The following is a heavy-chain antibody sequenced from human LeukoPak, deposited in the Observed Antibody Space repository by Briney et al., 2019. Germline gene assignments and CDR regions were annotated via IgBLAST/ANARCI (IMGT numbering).Heavy chain of an antibody. D-gene: IGHD3-3*02. J-gene: IGHJ4*02. CDR2: FDPEDGET. V-gene: IGHV1-24*01. CDR1: GYTLTELS. CDR3: ATDKETQLALDY. Sequence: ASVKVSCRVSGYTLTELSMHWVRQAPGKGLEWMGGFDPEDGETTYAQKFQGRVTMTEDTSTDIAYMELSSLRSEDTAVYYCATDKETQLALDYWGQGTLVTVSS.